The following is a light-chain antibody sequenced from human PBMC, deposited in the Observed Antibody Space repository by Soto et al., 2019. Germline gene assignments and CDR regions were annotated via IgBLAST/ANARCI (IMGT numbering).Light chain of an antibody. CDR1: XXDVGAYNY. J-gene: IGLJ3*02. CDR3: SSFASSNTWV. CDR2: EVT. V-gene: IGLV2-8*01. Sequence: QSALTQPPSASGSPGXXVTISCTXXXXDVGAYNYVSWYQQHAGKAPKLVIYEVTKRPSGVPDRFSGSKSANTASLTVSGLQAEDEADYYCSSFASSNTWVFGGGTQLTVL.